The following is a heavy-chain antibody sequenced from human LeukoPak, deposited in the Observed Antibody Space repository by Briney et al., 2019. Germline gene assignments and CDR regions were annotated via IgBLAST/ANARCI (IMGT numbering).Heavy chain of an antibody. D-gene: IGHD5-12*01. CDR1: GFTFSSYA. CDR2: ISGSGGST. Sequence: GGSLRLSCAASGFTFSSYAMSWVRQAPGKGLEWVSAISGSGGSTYYADSVKGRFTISRDNSKNTLYLQMNSLRAEDTAAYYCAKDAGGYQRIRYYFDYWGQGTLVTVSS. CDR3: AKDAGGYQRIRYYFDY. V-gene: IGHV3-23*01. J-gene: IGHJ4*02.